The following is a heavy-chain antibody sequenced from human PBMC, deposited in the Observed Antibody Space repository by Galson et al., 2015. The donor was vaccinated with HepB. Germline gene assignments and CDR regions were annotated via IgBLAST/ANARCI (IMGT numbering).Heavy chain of an antibody. J-gene: IGHJ3*02. CDR2: IIPIFGTA. D-gene: IGHD5-24*01. V-gene: IGHV1-69*13. CDR3: ATLGQMATIGAFDI. Sequence: SVKVSCKASGDTFSSYAIDWVRQAPGQGLEWMGGIIPIFGTANYAQKFQGRVTITADESTSTAYMELSSLRSEDTAVYYCATLGQMATIGAFDIWGQGTMVTVSS. CDR1: GDTFSSYA.